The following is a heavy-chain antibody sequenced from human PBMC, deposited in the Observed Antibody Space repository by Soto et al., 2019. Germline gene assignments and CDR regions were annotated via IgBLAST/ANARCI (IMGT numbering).Heavy chain of an antibody. CDR2: IDPSDSYT. D-gene: IGHD6-13*01. Sequence: TGESLKISCKGSGYSFTSYWISWVRQMPGKGLEWMGRIDPSDSYTNYSPSFQGHVTISADKSISTAYLQWSSLKASDTAMYYCAREYSSSSNYGMDVWGQGTTVTVSS. V-gene: IGHV5-10-1*01. CDR3: AREYSSSSNYGMDV. J-gene: IGHJ6*02. CDR1: GYSFTSYW.